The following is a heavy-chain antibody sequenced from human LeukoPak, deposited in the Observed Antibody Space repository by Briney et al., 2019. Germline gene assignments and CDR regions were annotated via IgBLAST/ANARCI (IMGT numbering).Heavy chain of an antibody. CDR3: AKGVISSVSYYFDY. CDR2: IKQDGSEK. Sequence: GGSLRLSCAASGFTFSSYWMSWVRQAPGKGLEWVANIKQDGSEKYYVDSVKGRFTISRDNAKNSLYLQMNSLRAEDTALYYCAKGVISSVSYYFDYWGQGTLVTVSS. D-gene: IGHD5/OR15-5a*01. V-gene: IGHV3-7*03. CDR1: GFTFSSYW. J-gene: IGHJ4*02.